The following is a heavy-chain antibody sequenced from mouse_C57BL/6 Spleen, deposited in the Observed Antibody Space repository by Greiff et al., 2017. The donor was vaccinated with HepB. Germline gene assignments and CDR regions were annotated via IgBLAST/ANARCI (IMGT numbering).Heavy chain of an antibody. V-gene: IGHV5-4*03. D-gene: IGHD1-1*01. J-gene: IGHJ1*03. CDR1: GFTFSSYA. CDR2: ISDGGSYT. CDR3: ARNYGSSYVGYFDV. Sequence: EVKVEESGGGLVKPGGSLKLSCAASGFTFSSYAMSWVRQTPEKRLEWVATISDGGSYTYYPDNVKGRFTISRDNAKNNLYLQISHLKSEDTAMYYCARNYGSSYVGYFDVWGTGTTVTVSS.